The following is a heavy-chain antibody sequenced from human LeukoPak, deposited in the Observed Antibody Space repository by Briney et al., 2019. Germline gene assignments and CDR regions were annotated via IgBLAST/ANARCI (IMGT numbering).Heavy chain of an antibody. V-gene: IGHV3-23*01. CDR1: GFTFSSYA. CDR3: AKGTQYYDFWSGYSDPPFDY. D-gene: IGHD3-3*01. Sequence: GGSLRLSCAASGFTFSSYAMSWVRQAPGKGLEWVSAISGSGGSTYYADSVKGRFTISRDNSKNTLYLQMNSLRAEDTAVYYCAKGTQYYDFWSGYSDPPFDYWGQGTLVTVSS. J-gene: IGHJ4*02. CDR2: ISGSGGST.